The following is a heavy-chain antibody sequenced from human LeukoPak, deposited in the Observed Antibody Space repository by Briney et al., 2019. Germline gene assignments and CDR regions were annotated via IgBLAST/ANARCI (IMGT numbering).Heavy chain of an antibody. CDR1: GFTFDDYA. CDR2: ISWNSGSI. V-gene: IGHV3-9*01. D-gene: IGHD3-10*01. CDR3: ARDPHYGAFDI. Sequence: GGSLRLSCAASGFTFDDYAMHWVRQAPGKGLEWVSGISWNSGSIGYADSVKGRFIISRDNAKNSLYLQMDSLRAEDTAVYYCARDPHYGAFDISGLGTMVTVSS. J-gene: IGHJ3*02.